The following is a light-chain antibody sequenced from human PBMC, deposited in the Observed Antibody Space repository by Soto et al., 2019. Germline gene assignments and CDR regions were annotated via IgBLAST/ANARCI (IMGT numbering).Light chain of an antibody. CDR2: GAS. J-gene: IGKJ1*01. CDR1: QSVSSSY. Sequence: EIVLTQSPGTLSLSPGERATLSCRASQSVSSSYLAWYQQKPGQAPRLLLYGASSRATGISYRFSGSASGTDVAITISTLEPEDVSVDYCQRYGSSPGTFGQGTKVEIK. CDR3: QRYGSSPGT. V-gene: IGKV3-20*01.